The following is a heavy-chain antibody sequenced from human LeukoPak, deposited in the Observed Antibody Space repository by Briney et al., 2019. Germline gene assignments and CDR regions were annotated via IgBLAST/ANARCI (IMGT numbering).Heavy chain of an antibody. CDR2: ISGDGDST. Sequence: PGGSLRLSCAATGFTFSSYAMHWVRQAPGKGLEWVSLISGDGDSTYYADSVKGRFTISRDNSRNSLFLQMNSLRTEDTALYYCVKGTVPQAPFAYWGQGSLVSVSS. J-gene: IGHJ4*02. V-gene: IGHV3-43*02. CDR3: VKGTVPQAPFAY. D-gene: IGHD4-17*01. CDR1: GFTFSSYA.